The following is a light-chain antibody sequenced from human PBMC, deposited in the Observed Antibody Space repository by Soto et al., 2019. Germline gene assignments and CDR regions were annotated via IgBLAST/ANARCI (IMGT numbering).Light chain of an antibody. Sequence: QSALTQPASVSGSPGQSITISCTGTSSDVGSYNLVSWYQHHPGNTPKLMIYEGSRRPSGVSDRFSGSKSGNTASLTISGLQAEDEADYYCASYTRTTTLVFGGGTKVTVL. CDR2: EGS. V-gene: IGLV2-14*02. CDR3: ASYTRTTTLV. CDR1: SSDVGSYNL. J-gene: IGLJ2*01.